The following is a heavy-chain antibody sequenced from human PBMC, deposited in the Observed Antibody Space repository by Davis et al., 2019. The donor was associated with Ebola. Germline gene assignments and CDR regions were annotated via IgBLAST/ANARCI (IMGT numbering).Heavy chain of an antibody. CDR3: ATIGHYYGSGSYYYYYYGMDV. Sequence: MPSETLSFTCAVYGGSFSGYYWSWIRQPPGKGLEWIGEINHSGSTNYNPSLKSRVTISVDTSKNQFSLKLSSVTAADTAVYYCATIGHYYGSGSYYYYYYGMDVWGQGTTVTVSS. V-gene: IGHV4-34*01. D-gene: IGHD3-10*01. J-gene: IGHJ6*02. CDR2: INHSGST. CDR1: GGSFSGYY.